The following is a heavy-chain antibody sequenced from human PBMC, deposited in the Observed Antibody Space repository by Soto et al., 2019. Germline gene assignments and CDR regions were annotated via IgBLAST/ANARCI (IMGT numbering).Heavy chain of an antibody. Sequence: GVSLRLACAASGFTFSDYYMSWIRQAPGKGLEWVSYISSSGSTIYYADSVKGRFTISRDNAKNSLYLQMNSLRAEDTAVYYCAREPAAGILTRYYNGYYLDVWGKGTTVTVSS. CDR1: GFTFSDYY. CDR2: ISSSGSTI. J-gene: IGHJ6*03. D-gene: IGHD3-9*01. CDR3: AREPAAGILTRYYNGYYLDV. V-gene: IGHV3-11*01.